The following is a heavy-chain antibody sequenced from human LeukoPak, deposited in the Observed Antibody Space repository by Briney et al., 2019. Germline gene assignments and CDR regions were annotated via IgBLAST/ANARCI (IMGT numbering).Heavy chain of an antibody. Sequence: SETLSLTCTVSGGPISSSSYYWGWIRQPPGKGLEWIGSIYYSGSTYYNPSLKSRVTISVDTSKNQFSLKLSSVTAADTAVYYCATLTGDIVYWGQGTLVTVSS. CDR2: IYYSGST. CDR1: GGPISSSSYY. V-gene: IGHV4-39*01. J-gene: IGHJ4*02. CDR3: ATLTGDIVY. D-gene: IGHD7-27*01.